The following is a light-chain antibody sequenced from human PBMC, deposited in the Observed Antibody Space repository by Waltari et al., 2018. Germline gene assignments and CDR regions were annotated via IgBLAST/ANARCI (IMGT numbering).Light chain of an antibody. V-gene: IGKV1-39*01. CDR2: AAC. Sequence: DIQMTQSPSSLSASVGDRVTITCRASQSISSYINWYQQKPGKAPKLLIYAACSLQRGVPARFGGSGSRTDFTLTISRLQPEDFATYYCQQSYSTPQTFGQGTKVEIK. CDR3: QQSYSTPQT. CDR1: QSISSY. J-gene: IGKJ1*01.